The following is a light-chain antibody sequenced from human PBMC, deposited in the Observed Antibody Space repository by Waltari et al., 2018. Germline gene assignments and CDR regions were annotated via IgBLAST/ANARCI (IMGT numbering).Light chain of an antibody. CDR1: TGPFTSGHH. Sequence: QAVVTQEPSLTVSPGGTVTLTCDSSTGPFTSGHHPYWFQQKPGQTPKTLIYETTNRRSRTPARFSGSLLGGKAALTLSGAQPEDEAEYYCFLSYGGGRVFGGGTRLTVL. CDR3: FLSYGGGRV. J-gene: IGLJ3*02. V-gene: IGLV7-46*01. CDR2: ETT.